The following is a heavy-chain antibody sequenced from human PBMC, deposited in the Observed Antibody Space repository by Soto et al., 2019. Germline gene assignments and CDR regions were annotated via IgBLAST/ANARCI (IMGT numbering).Heavy chain of an antibody. CDR2: ISYDGSNK. CDR3: AKEVLWFGELEAQDD. J-gene: IGHJ4*02. D-gene: IGHD3-10*01. Sequence: GGSLRLSCAASGFTFSSYGMHWVRQAPGKGLEWVAVISYDGSNKYYADSVKGRFTISRDNSKNTLYLQMNSLRAEDTAVYYCAKEVLWFGELEAQDDWGQGTLVTVSS. CDR1: GFTFSSYG. V-gene: IGHV3-30*18.